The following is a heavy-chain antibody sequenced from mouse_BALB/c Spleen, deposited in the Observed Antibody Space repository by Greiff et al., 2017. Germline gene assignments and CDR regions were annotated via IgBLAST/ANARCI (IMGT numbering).Heavy chain of an antibody. CDR1: GFNIKDYY. D-gene: IGHD4-1*01. V-gene: IGHV14-4*02. CDR2: IDPENGDT. Sequence: EVKLVESGAELVRSGASVKLSCTASGFNIKDYYMHWVKQRPEQGLEWIGWIDPENGDTEYAPKFQGKATMTADTSSNTAYLQLSSLTSEDTAVYYCNAPGTWAYWGQGTLVTVSA. J-gene: IGHJ3*01. CDR3: NAPGTWAY.